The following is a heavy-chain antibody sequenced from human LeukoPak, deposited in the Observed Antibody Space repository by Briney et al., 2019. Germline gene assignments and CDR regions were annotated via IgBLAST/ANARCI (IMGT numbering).Heavy chain of an antibody. CDR3: ARHERTVTAMTTFDI. J-gene: IGHJ3*02. V-gene: IGHV4-39*01. CDR2: IYYSGST. D-gene: IGHD2-21*02. Sequence: SSETLSLTCTVSGXSISSSSYYWGWIRQPPGKGLEWIGSIYYSGSTYYNPSLKSRVTISVDTSKNQFSLKLSSVTAADTAVYYCARHERTVTAMTTFDIWGQGTMVTVSS. CDR1: GXSISSSSYY.